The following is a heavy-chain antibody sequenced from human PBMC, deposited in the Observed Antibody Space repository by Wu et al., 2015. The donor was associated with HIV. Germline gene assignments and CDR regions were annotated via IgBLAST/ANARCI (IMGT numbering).Heavy chain of an antibody. J-gene: IGHJ3*02. D-gene: IGHD6-25*01. Sequence: QVQLVQSGAEVKKPGVSVKISCKASGYTFTNYYIHWVRQAPGQRLEWMGLIYPPDGSTSYPQNFQGGVTMTRDTSTSTVYMELTSLRFEDTAIYYCTRGQRLIRGAFDIWGQGTTVIVSS. CDR2: IYPPDGST. V-gene: IGHV1-46*03. CDR1: GYTFTNYY. CDR3: TRGQRLIRGAFDI.